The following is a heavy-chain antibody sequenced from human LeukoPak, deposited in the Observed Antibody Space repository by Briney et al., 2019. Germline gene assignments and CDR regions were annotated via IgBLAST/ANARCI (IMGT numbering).Heavy chain of an antibody. CDR1: GYTFTSYY. V-gene: IGHV1-69*13. Sequence: SVKVSCKASGYTFTSYYMHWVRQAPGQGLEWMGGIIPIFGTANYAQKFQGRVTITADESTSTAYMELSSLRSEDTAVYYCARVSGWSTYYFDYWGQGTLVTVSS. J-gene: IGHJ4*02. CDR2: IIPIFGTA. D-gene: IGHD6-19*01. CDR3: ARVSGWSTYYFDY.